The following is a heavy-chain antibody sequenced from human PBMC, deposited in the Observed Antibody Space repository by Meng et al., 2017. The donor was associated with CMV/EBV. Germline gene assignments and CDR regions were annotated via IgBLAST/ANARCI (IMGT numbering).Heavy chain of an antibody. V-gene: IGHV6-1*01. D-gene: IGHD5-18*01. Sequence: SETLSLTCAISGDSVSSNSAAWNWIRQSPSRGLEWLGRTYYRSKWYNDYAVSVKSRITINPDTSKNQFSLQLNSVTPEDTAVYYCARDRPAMVYYYYGMDVWGQGNPGHRLL. J-gene: IGHJ6*02. CDR3: ARDRPAMVYYYYGMDV. CDR2: TYYRSKWYN. CDR1: GDSVSSNSAA.